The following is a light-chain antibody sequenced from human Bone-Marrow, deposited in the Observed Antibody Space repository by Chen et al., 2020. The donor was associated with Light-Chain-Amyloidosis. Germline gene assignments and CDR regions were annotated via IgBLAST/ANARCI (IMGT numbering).Light chain of an antibody. CDR2: DDS. CDR3: PVWDRSSDRPV. Sequence: SYVLTQPSSVAVAPGQTATIAWGGNNIGSTSVHWYQQTPGQAPLLVVYDDSDRPSGIPERLSGSNSGNTATLTISRVEAGDEADYYCPVWDRSSDRPVFGGGTKLTVL. J-gene: IGLJ3*02. CDR1: NIGSTS. V-gene: IGLV3-21*02.